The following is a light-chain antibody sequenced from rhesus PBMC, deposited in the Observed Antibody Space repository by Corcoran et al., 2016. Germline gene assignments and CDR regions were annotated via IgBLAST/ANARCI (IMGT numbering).Light chain of an antibody. CDR2: YAS. CDR1: PGIKSF. CDR3: QQYTNIPWT. Sequence: DIQMTQSPSSLSASVGDRVTITCRASPGIKSFLNWYQQKPGKAPKLHIYYASRLESGVPSRFSGSGSGTEFTLIISSLQPEDFATYYCQQYTNIPWTSGQGTKVELK. V-gene: IGKV1-32*01. J-gene: IGKJ1*01.